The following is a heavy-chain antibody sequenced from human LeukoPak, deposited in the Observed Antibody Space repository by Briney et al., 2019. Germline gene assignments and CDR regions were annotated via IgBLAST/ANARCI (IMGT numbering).Heavy chain of an antibody. V-gene: IGHV3-30*18. D-gene: IGHD2-15*01. CDR2: FSYDGSIK. Sequence: GGSLRLSCAASGFTFSTYGMHWVRQAPGKGLEWVAVFSYDGSIKDYADSVKGRFTISRDNSKNTLYLQTNSLRAEDTAVYCCAEEMGSGLIDYWGQGTLVTVSS. J-gene: IGHJ4*02. CDR3: AEEMGSGLIDY. CDR1: GFTFSTYG.